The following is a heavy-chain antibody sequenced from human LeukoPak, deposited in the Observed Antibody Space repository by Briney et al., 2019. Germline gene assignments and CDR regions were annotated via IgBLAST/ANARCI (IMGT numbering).Heavy chain of an antibody. CDR1: GFTFSSYG. CDR2: IRYDGRIK. CDR3: ARGAYYNILTGYRGEILGFDY. Sequence: GGSLRLSCAASGFTFSSYGMHWVRQAPGKGLEWVAFIRYDGRIKYYADSVKGRFTISRDNSKNTLYLQMNSLRAEDTAVYYCARGAYYNILTGYRGEILGFDYWGQGTLVTVSS. J-gene: IGHJ4*02. D-gene: IGHD3-9*01. V-gene: IGHV3-30*02.